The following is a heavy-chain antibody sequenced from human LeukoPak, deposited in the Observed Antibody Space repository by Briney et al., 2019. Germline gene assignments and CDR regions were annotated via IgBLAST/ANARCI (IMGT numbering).Heavy chain of an antibody. CDR2: VFDSRIS. CDR3: ARTDSRGSRHIDY. J-gene: IGHJ4*02. D-gene: IGHD3-22*01. V-gene: IGHV4-59*12. Sequence: PSETLSLTCTVSGGSISGFFWSWIRKSPAKGLELVGFVFDSRISDYNPSLKSRVTMSVDTSRRSFSLNVTSVTAADTAVYFCARTDSRGSRHIDYWGRGALVIVSS. CDR1: GGSISGFF.